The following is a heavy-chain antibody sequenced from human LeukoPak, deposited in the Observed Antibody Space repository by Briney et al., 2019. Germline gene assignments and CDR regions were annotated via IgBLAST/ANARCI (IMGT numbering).Heavy chain of an antibody. CDR3: TRSVRNGHIDY. J-gene: IGHJ4*02. Sequence: ASVKVSCKASGGTFSSYAISWVRQAPGQGLEWMGWMNPNSGNTGYAQKFQGRVTMTRSTSISTAYMELRSLRFEDTAVYYCTRSVRNGHIDYWGQGSLVTVSS. D-gene: IGHD2-21*01. CDR2: MNPNSGNT. CDR1: GGTFSSYA. V-gene: IGHV1-8*02.